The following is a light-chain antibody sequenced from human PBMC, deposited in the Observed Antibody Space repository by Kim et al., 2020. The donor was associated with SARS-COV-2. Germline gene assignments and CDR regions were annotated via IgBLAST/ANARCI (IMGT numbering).Light chain of an antibody. Sequence: QSVLTQPPSVSEAPGQRVTISCTGSSSNIGAGYDVHWYQQLPGTAPKLLIYGNSNRPSGVPDRFSGSKSGTSASLAITGLQAEDEADYYCQSYDSSLSGSRVFGGGTQLTVL. V-gene: IGLV1-40*01. CDR2: GNS. CDR3: QSYDSSLSGSRV. CDR1: SSNIGAGYD. J-gene: IGLJ3*02.